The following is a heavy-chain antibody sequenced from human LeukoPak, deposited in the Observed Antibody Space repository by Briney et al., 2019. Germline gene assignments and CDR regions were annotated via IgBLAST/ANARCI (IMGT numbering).Heavy chain of an antibody. CDR1: GFSLSAIY. CDR2: IYNGGST. Sequence: GGSLRHSCAASGFSLSAIYMIWVRQAPGKGLEWVSAIYNGGSTSYADSVKGRFTISRDNSKNSLYLQMNSLRAEDTAVYYCARGFFYRGSYPSDYCGQGTLVTVSS. J-gene: IGHJ4*02. D-gene: IGHD3-16*02. CDR3: ARGFFYRGSYPSDY. V-gene: IGHV3-53*01.